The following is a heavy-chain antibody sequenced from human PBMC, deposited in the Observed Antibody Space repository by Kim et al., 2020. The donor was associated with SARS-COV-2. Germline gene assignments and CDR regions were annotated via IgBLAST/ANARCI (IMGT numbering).Heavy chain of an antibody. J-gene: IGHJ4*02. V-gene: IGHV4-59*01. CDR2: IYYSGST. Sequence: SETLSLTCTVSGGSISSYYWSWIRQPPGKGLEWIGYIYYSGSTNYNPSLKSRVTISVDTSKNQFSLKLSSVTAADTAVYYCARDGGRYFGYWGQGTLVTVSS. D-gene: IGHD3-16*01. CDR1: GGSISSYY. CDR3: ARDGGRYFGY.